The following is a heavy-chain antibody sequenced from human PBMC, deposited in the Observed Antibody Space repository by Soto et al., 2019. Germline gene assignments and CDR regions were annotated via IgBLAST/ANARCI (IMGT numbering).Heavy chain of an antibody. CDR3: AREGGVGAFDY. CDR1: GGSISSGGYS. Sequence: SETLSLTCAVSGGSISSGGYSWSWIRQPPGKGLEWIGYIYHSGSTYYNPSLKSRVTISVDRSKNQFSLKLSSVTAADTAVYYCAREGGVGAFDYWGQGTRVTVSS. CDR2: IYHSGST. J-gene: IGHJ4*02. V-gene: IGHV4-30-2*01. D-gene: IGHD1-26*01.